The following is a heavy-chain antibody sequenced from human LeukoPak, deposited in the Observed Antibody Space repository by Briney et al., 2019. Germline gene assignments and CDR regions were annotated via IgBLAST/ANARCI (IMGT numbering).Heavy chain of an antibody. CDR3: ARDTVPAAIVDY. Sequence: SETLSLTCTASGYSISSGYYWGWIRQPPGKGLEWIGSIYHSGSTYYNPSLKSRVTISVDTSKNQFSLKLSSVTAADTAVYYCARDTVPAAIVDYWGQGTLVTVSP. CDR1: GYSISSGYY. CDR2: IYHSGST. D-gene: IGHD2-2*02. V-gene: IGHV4-38-2*02. J-gene: IGHJ4*02.